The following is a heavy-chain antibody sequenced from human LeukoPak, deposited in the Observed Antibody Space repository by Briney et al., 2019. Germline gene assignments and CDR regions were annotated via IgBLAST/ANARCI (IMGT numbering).Heavy chain of an antibody. CDR3: ARGAEMATIDYYYYGMDV. V-gene: IGHV4-30-2*01. D-gene: IGHD5-24*01. Sequence: SETLSLTCAVSGGSISSGGYSWSWIRQPPGKGLEWIGYIYHSGSTYYNPSLKSRVTISVDKSKNQFSLKLSSVTAADTAVYYCARGAEMATIDYYYYGMDVWGQGTTVTVSS. CDR2: IYHSGST. J-gene: IGHJ6*02. CDR1: GGSISSGGYS.